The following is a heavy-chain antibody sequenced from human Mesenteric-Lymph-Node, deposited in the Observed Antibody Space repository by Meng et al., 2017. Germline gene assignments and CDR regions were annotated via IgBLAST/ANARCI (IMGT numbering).Heavy chain of an antibody. J-gene: IGHJ3*02. CDR3: AKDMGYYYDSSGYYNDDAFDI. Sequence: GESLKISCAASGFTFSSYWMSWVRQAPGKGLEWVANIKQDGSEKYYVDSVKGRFTVSRDNAKNSLYLQMNSLRAEDTALYYCAKDMGYYYDSSGYYNDDAFDIWGQGTKVTVSS. D-gene: IGHD3-22*01. CDR2: IKQDGSEK. CDR1: GFTFSSYW. V-gene: IGHV3-7*03.